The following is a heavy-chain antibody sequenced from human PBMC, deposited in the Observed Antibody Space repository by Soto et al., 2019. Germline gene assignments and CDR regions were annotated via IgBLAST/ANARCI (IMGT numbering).Heavy chain of an antibody. CDR1: GYTFTGYY. Sequence: ASVKVSCKASGYTFTGYYMHWVRQAPGQGLEWMGWINPNSGGTNYAQKFQGRVTMTRDTSISTAYMDLSRLRSDDTAVYYCARDDQWRAESGSYYYWGQGALVTVSS. J-gene: IGHJ4*02. V-gene: IGHV1-2*02. CDR2: INPNSGGT. CDR3: ARDDQWRAESGSYYY. D-gene: IGHD1-26*01.